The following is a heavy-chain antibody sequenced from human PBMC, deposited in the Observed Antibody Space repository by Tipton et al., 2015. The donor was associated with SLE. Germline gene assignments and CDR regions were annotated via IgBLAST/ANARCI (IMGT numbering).Heavy chain of an antibody. D-gene: IGHD3-10*01. CDR2: IYSGGST. CDR3: ASTPAMVQGANYFDY. J-gene: IGHJ4*02. Sequence: SLRLSCAASGFTVSSNYMSWVHQAPGKGLEWVSVIYSGGSTYYADSVKGRFTISRDNSKNTLYLQMNSLRAEDTAVYYCASTPAMVQGANYFDYWGQGTLVTVSS. V-gene: IGHV3-66*01. CDR1: GFTVSSNY.